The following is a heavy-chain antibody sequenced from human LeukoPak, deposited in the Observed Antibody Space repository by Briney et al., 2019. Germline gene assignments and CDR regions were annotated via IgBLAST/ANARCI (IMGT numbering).Heavy chain of an antibody. D-gene: IGHD6-6*01. CDR3: ARGIAARLRYYFDY. V-gene: IGHV4-31*03. Sequence: SETLSLTCTVSGGSISSGGYYWSWIRQHPGKVLGWIGYIYYSGSTYYNPSLKSRVTISVDTSKNQFSLKLSSVTAADTAVYYCARGIAARLRYYFDYWGQGTLVTVSS. CDR2: IYYSGST. J-gene: IGHJ4*02. CDR1: GGSISSGGYY.